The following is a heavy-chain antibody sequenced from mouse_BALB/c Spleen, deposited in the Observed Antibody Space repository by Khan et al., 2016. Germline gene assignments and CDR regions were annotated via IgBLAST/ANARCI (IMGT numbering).Heavy chain of an antibody. CDR1: GYSITSDYA. J-gene: IGHJ4*01. D-gene: IGHD2-3*01. CDR3: ASDGPNYAMDY. CDR2: IIYSGST. Sequence: EVQLQESGPGLMKPSQSLSLTCTVTGYSITSDYAWNWIRQFPGNKLEWMGYIIYSGSTTYTPSLKSRISITRDTSKNQFFLQLNSVTIEDTATSYCASDGPNYAMDYWGQGTSVTVSS. V-gene: IGHV3-2*02.